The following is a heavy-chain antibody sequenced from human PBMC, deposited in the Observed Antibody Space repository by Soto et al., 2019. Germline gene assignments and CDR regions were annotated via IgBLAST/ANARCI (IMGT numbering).Heavy chain of an antibody. CDR1: GFTFSSFA. D-gene: IGHD1-1*01. Sequence: PGGSLRLSCAASGFTFSSFAMSWVRQAPGKGLEWVSTINKSGGSTYYADSVKGRFTISGDNSKNMLFLQINGLRAEDTAVYYCAKDPPTTGTTFDYWGRGTLVTVS. J-gene: IGHJ4*02. CDR3: AKDPPTTGTTFDY. V-gene: IGHV3-23*01. CDR2: INKSGGST.